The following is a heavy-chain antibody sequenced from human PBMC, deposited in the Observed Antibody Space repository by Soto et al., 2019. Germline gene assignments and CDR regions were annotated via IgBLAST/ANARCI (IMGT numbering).Heavy chain of an antibody. CDR3: AKDVGSSGWYDGFDS. CDR1: GFSFGDYA. Sequence: EVQLVESGGGLVQPGRSLRLSCAASGFSFGDYAMQWVRQVPWKGLEWVSSISWNGESIGYADSVKGRLTISRENGKKSVYLQMDSLSGEDTALYYCAKDVGSSGWYDGFDSWGQGTLVTVS. D-gene: IGHD6-19*01. V-gene: IGHV3-9*01. CDR2: ISWNGESI. J-gene: IGHJ4*02.